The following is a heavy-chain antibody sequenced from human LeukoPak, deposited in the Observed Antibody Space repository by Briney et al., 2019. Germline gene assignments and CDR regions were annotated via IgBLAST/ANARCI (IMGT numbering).Heavy chain of an antibody. CDR1: GGSISSYY. V-gene: IGHV4-30-4*08. CDR2: IYYSGST. Sequence: SETLSLTCTVSGGSISSYYWSWIRQPPGKGLEWIGCIYYSGSTYYNPSLKSRVTISVDTSKNQFSLKLSSVTAADTAVYYCAREEERDDYGDSLGAFDIWGQGTMVTVSS. D-gene: IGHD4-17*01. J-gene: IGHJ3*02. CDR3: AREEERDDYGDSLGAFDI.